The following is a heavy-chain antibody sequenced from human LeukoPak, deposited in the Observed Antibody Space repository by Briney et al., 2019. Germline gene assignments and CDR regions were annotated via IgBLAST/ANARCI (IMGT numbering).Heavy chain of an antibody. CDR2: IYYSGST. Sequence: SETLSLTCTVSGGSVSSGSYYWSWIRQPPGTGLEWIGYIYYSGSTNYNPSLKSRVTISVDTSKNQFSLKLSSVTAADTAVYYCAKDKTWASGLRAFDIWGQGTMVTVSS. CDR1: GGSVSSGSYY. CDR3: AKDKTWASGLRAFDI. J-gene: IGHJ3*02. V-gene: IGHV4-61*01. D-gene: IGHD6-6*01.